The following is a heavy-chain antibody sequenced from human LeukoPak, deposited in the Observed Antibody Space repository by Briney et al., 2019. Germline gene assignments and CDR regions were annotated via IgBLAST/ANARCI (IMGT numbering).Heavy chain of an antibody. Sequence: PSETLSLTCAVSGYSISSGYYWGWIRQPPGKGLEWIGSIYHSGSTYYNPSLKSRVTISVDTSKNQFSLKLSSVTAADTAVYYCARPNYYDSSGYGVYYFDYWGQGTLVTVSS. CDR2: IYHSGST. CDR3: ARPNYYDSSGYGVYYFDY. CDR1: GYSISSGYY. V-gene: IGHV4-38-2*01. D-gene: IGHD3-22*01. J-gene: IGHJ4*02.